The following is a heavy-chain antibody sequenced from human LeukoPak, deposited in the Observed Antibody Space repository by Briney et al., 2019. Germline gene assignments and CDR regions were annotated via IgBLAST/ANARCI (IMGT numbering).Heavy chain of an antibody. Sequence: SQTLSLTCAVSGGSISSGGYSWSWIRQPPGKGLEWIGYIYHSGSTYYNPSLKSRVTISVDRSKNQFSLRLSSVTAADTAVYYCARIGSYGPPSVDYWGQGTLVTVSS. V-gene: IGHV4-30-2*01. CDR1: GGSISSGGYS. CDR2: IYHSGST. D-gene: IGHD5-18*01. CDR3: ARIGSYGPPSVDY. J-gene: IGHJ4*02.